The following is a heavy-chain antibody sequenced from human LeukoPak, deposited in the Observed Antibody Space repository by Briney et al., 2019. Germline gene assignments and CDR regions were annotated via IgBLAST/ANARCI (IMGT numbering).Heavy chain of an antibody. CDR3: ARGRVRDCSSTSCYHD. CDR1: GFTVSSHY. Sequence: GGSLRLSCAASGFTVSSHYMSWVRQAPGKGLEWVSVIYKDGSTYYAEFVKGRFTISRDSSKNTLFLQMISLRAEDTAVYYCARGRVRDCSSTSCYHDWGQGTLVTVSS. V-gene: IGHV3-66*01. D-gene: IGHD2-2*01. J-gene: IGHJ4*02. CDR2: IYKDGST.